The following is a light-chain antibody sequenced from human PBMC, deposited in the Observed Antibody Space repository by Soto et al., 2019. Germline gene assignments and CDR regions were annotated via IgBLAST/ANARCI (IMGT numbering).Light chain of an antibody. CDR2: EGS. CDR3: CSYAGSSTLV. J-gene: IGLJ1*01. CDR1: SSDVGSYNL. V-gene: IGLV2-23*01. Sequence: QSVLSQPASVSVSPGQSITISCTGTSSDVGSYNLVSWYQQHPGKAPKLMIYEGSKRPSGVSNRFSGSKSGNTASLTISGLQAEDEADYYCCSYAGSSTLVFGTGTKVTVL.